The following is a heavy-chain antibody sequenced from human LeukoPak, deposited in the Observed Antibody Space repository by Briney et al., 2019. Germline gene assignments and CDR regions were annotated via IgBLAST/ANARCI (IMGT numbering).Heavy chain of an antibody. CDR3: ARNYYDSTGYYGDGAFDI. D-gene: IGHD3-22*01. V-gene: IGHV1-69*06. J-gene: IGHJ3*02. CDR1: GGTFSSYA. CDR2: IIPIFGTA. Sequence: ASVKVSCKASGGTFSSYAISWVRQAPGQGLEWMGGIIPIFGTANYAQKFQGRVTITADKSTSTAYMKLSSLRSDDTAVYYCARNYYDSTGYYGDGAFDIWGQGTMVTVSS.